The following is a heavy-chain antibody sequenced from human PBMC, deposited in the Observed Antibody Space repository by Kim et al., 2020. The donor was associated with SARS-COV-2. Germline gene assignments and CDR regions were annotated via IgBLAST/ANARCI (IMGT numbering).Heavy chain of an antibody. CDR2: T. CDR3: ATMATHWYFDL. J-gene: IGHJ2*01. V-gene: IGHV4-39*01. Sequence: TDYNPSLKSRVTISVDTSKNQFSLKLRPVTAADTAVYYCATMATHWYFDLWGRGTLVTVSS. D-gene: IGHD2-8*01.